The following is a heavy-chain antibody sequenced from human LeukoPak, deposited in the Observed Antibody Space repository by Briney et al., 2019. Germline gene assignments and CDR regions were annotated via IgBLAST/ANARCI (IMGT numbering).Heavy chain of an antibody. CDR2: IYYSGST. J-gene: IGHJ4*02. Sequence: SETLSLTCTVSGGSISSYYWSWIRQPPGKGLEYIGYIYYSGSTSYNPSLKSRVTISIDTSKNQFSLKLSSVTAADTAVYYCARSGSGWFADYWGQGTLVTVSS. CDR3: ARSGSGWFADY. V-gene: IGHV4-59*01. CDR1: GGSISSYY. D-gene: IGHD6-19*01.